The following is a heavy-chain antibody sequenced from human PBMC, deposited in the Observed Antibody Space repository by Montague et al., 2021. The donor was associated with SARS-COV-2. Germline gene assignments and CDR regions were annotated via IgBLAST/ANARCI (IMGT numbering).Heavy chain of an antibody. CDR1: GFTVSSNY. V-gene: IGHV3-53*04. Sequence: SLRLSCAASGFTVSSNYMSWVRQAPGKGLEWVSVIYSGGSTYYADSVKGRFTISRHNSKNTLYLPMNSLRTEDTAVYYCAGSNWSSGSYYQLDYWGQGTLVTVSS. D-gene: IGHD3-10*01. CDR3: AGSNWSSGSYYQLDY. CDR2: IYSGGST. J-gene: IGHJ4*02.